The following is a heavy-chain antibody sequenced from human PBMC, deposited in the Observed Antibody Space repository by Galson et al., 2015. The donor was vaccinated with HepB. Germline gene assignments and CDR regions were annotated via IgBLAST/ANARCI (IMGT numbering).Heavy chain of an antibody. J-gene: IGHJ5*01. Sequence: SVKVSCKASSHIFNNHGISWVRQAPGQGLEWMGWISGYNGNTDYAQNFQDRITMTTDTSTTTAYMDMRNLRSDDTAVYYCARSRYSTSPPDSRGQGTLVTVSS. D-gene: IGHD1-26*01. CDR1: SHIFNNHG. CDR3: ARSRYSTSPPDS. V-gene: IGHV1-18*01. CDR2: ISGYNGNT.